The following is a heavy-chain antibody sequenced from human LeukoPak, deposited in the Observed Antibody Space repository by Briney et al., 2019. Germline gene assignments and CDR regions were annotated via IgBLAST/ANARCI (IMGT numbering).Heavy chain of an antibody. Sequence: PSQTLSPTCTVSGGSISSGGYYWSWIRQHPGKGLEWIGYIYYSGSTYYNPSLKSRVTISVDTSKNQFSLKLSSVTAADTAVYYCARGLLFSWFDPWAREPWSPSPQ. CDR1: GGSISSGGYY. J-gene: IGHJ5*02. CDR3: ARGLLFSWFDP. CDR2: IYYSGST. V-gene: IGHV4-31*03. D-gene: IGHD2-21*02.